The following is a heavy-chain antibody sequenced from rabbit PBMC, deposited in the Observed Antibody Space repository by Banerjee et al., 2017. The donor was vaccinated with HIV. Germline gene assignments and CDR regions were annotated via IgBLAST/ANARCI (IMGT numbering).Heavy chain of an antibody. CDR3: ARNSGGYTLTRLDL. Sequence: QLKESGGGLVQPGGSLKLSCKASGFDFSSYYMSWVRQAPGKGLEWIGYIDPVFGSTDYASWVNGRFTISSHNAQNTLYLQLNSLTAADTATYFCARNSGGYTLTRLDLWGPGTLVTVS. CDR2: IDPVFGST. D-gene: IGHD1-1*01. J-gene: IGHJ6*01. CDR1: GFDFSSYY. V-gene: IGHV1S7*01.